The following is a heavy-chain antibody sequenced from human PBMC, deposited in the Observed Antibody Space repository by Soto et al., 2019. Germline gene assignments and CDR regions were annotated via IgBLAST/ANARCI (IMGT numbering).Heavy chain of an antibody. CDR3: AREGNLGRWLQPLDF. D-gene: IGHD5-12*01. V-gene: IGHV4-39*07. CDR2: INYSGTT. J-gene: IGHJ4*02. CDR1: GGSISSSRCH. Sequence: SETLSLTCTVSGGSISSSRCHWGWIRQPPGKGLEWIASINYSGTTSYNPSLKSRVTLSVDTSKNQFSLKLISVTAADTAKYFCAREGNLGRWLQPLDFWGQGTLVTVSS.